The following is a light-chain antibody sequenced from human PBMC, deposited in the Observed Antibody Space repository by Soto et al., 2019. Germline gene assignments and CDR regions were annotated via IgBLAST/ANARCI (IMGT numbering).Light chain of an antibody. Sequence: QSVLPQPPSVSGAPGPRVTISCTGSSSNIGADYDVHWYQQLPGTAPKLLIYGNSNRPSGVPDRFSGSKSGTSASLAITGLHAEDEADYYCQSYDSSLSAVVFGGGTKLTVL. J-gene: IGLJ3*02. CDR3: QSYDSSLSAVV. CDR2: GNS. V-gene: IGLV1-40*01. CDR1: SSNIGADYD.